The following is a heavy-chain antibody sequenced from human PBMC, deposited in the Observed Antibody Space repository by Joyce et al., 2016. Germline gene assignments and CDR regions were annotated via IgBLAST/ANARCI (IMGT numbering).Heavy chain of an antibody. D-gene: IGHD1-26*01. CDR2: ISATSSSI. V-gene: IGHV3-21*02. CDR1: GFTFTDYT. CDR3: ARAVDVGGQLSDWFAP. J-gene: IGHJ5*02. Sequence: EVRLVESGGGLVKPGGSLRLTCAASGFTFTDYTFNWVRQAPGKGLEWISQISATSSSIYYAESVKGRFTVSRENADNSVFLQMDSLRVGDTGVYYCARAVDVGGQLSDWFAPWGQGTLVTVSS.